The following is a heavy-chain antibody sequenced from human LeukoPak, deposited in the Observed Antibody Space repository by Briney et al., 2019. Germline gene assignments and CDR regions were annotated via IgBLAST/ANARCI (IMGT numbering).Heavy chain of an antibody. CDR3: AGYGSRSSYKAFDY. CDR1: GGSISSSY. J-gene: IGHJ4*02. V-gene: IGHV4-59*01. Sequence: SETLSLACIVSGGSISSSYWSWIRQSPGKGLEWIGYVHYAESSYYNPSLKSRVTLSVDTSKNQFSLRLSSVTAADTAVYYCAGYGSRSSYKAFDYWGQGTLVTVSS. D-gene: IGHD3-10*01. CDR2: VHYAESS.